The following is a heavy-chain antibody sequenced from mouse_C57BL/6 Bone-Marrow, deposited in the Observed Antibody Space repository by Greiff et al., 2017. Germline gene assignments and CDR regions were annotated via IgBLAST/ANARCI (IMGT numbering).Heavy chain of an antibody. CDR1: GYTFTSYG. V-gene: IGHV1-81*01. J-gene: IGHJ3*01. CDR3: ARSKYYGSSYWLAY. D-gene: IGHD1-1*01. CDR2: IYPRSGNT. Sequence: VQLQQSGAELARPGASVKLSCKASGYTFTSYGISWVKQRTGQGLEWIGEIYPRSGNTYYNEKFKGKATLTADKSSSTAYMELRSLTSEDSAVYFCARSKYYGSSYWLAYWGQGTLVTVSA.